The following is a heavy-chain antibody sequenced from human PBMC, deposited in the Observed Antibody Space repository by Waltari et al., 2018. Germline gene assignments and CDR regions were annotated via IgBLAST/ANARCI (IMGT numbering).Heavy chain of an antibody. Sequence: EVQLVESGGGLVQPGRSLRLSCTASGFTFGDYAMSWFRQAPGKGLEWVGFIRSKAYGGTTEYAASVKGRFTISRDDSKSIAYLQMNSLKTEDTAVYYCTRAFGYCSGGSCYSNDYWGQGTLVTVSS. CDR1: GFTFGDYA. D-gene: IGHD2-15*01. CDR2: IRSKAYGGTT. J-gene: IGHJ4*02. CDR3: TRAFGYCSGGSCYSNDY. V-gene: IGHV3-49*03.